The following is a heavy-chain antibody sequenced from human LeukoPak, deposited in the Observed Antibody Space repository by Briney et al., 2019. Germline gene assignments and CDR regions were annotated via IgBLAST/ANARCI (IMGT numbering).Heavy chain of an antibody. Sequence: ASETLSLTCAVPGYSISSGYYWGWIRQPPGKGLEWIGSIYHSGSTYYNPSLKSRVTISVDTSKNQFSLKLSSVTAADTAVYYCARHVSGSYHLPFDYWGQGTLVTVSS. CDR2: IYHSGST. D-gene: IGHD1-26*01. J-gene: IGHJ4*02. V-gene: IGHV4-38-2*01. CDR3: ARHVSGSYHLPFDY. CDR1: GYSISSGYY.